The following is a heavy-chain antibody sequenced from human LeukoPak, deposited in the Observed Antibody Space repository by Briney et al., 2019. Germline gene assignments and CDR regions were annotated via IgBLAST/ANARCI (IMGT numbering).Heavy chain of an antibody. CDR2: ISNSGGTI. J-gene: IGHJ4*02. D-gene: IGHD6-13*01. CDR1: GFTFSDYF. CDR3: ARMRSSWYFDH. V-gene: IGHV3-11*01. Sequence: GGSLRLSCAASGFTFSDYFMTWSRQAPGKGLEWVSFISNSGGTIYYSDSVKGRFTISRDNAKNLLYLEMDSLRAGDTAVYYCARMRSSWYFDHWGQGSLVTVSS.